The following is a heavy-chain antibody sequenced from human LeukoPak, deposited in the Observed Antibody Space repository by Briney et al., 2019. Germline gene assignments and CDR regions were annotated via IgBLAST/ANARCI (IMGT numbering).Heavy chain of an antibody. CDR2: VYHSGSA. V-gene: IGHV4-59*02. CDR3: ASEIVGVNS. Sequence: MPSETLSLTCNVSGGSVSGNSPSSYYWSWIRQAPGRGLEYIGHVYHSGSANYGPSLRGRVTISLDMSKNQFSLEVTALTAADTAVYYCASEIVGVNSWGQGSLVTVSS. J-gene: IGHJ4*02. CDR1: GGSVSGNSPSSYY. D-gene: IGHD1-26*01.